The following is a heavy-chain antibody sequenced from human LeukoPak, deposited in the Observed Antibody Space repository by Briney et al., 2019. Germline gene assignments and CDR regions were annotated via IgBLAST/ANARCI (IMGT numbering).Heavy chain of an antibody. V-gene: IGHV1-24*01. J-gene: IGHJ6*03. CDR1: GYTLTELS. Sequence: GASVKVSCKVSGYTLTELSMHWVRRAPGKGLEWMGGFDPEDGETIYAQKFQGRVAMTEDTSTDTAYMELSSLRSEDTAVYYCARDQWSSTTYYYYYYYMDVWGKGTTVTVSS. D-gene: IGHD2-2*01. CDR3: ARDQWSSTTYYYYYYYMDV. CDR2: FDPEDGET.